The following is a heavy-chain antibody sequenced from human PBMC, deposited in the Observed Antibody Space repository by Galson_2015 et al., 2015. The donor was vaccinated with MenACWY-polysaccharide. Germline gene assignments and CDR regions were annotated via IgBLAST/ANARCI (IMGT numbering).Heavy chain of an antibody. J-gene: IGHJ4*02. CDR3: ARDRVDVPVIEAHTIFDY. Sequence: SLRLSCAASGFTFSSHWMHWVRQAPGEGRGWGSRIYSDASIINYAGTVKGRFTISRDNAQNTLYLGMNSLRAEDTAIYFCARDRVDVPVIEAHTIFDYWGQGVLVTVSS. CDR2: IYSDASII. V-gene: IGHV3-74*01. CDR1: GFTFSSHW. D-gene: IGHD2-2*01.